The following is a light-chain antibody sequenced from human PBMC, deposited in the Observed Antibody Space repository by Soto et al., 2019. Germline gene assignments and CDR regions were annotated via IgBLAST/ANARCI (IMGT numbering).Light chain of an antibody. V-gene: IGLV2-14*01. CDR1: SSDVGTYNY. Sequence: QSALTQPASVSGSPGQSITISCTGTSSDVGTYNYVSWYQQHPGKAPKLMIYDVNNRPSGVSPRFSGSKSGNTASLTISGLQADDESEYYCSSLTSSGTHVFGSGTQVTVL. J-gene: IGLJ1*01. CDR3: SSLTSSGTHV. CDR2: DVN.